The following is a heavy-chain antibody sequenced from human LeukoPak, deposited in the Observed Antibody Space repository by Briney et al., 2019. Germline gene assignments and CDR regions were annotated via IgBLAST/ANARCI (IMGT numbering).Heavy chain of an antibody. CDR3: ARVHPFPDAFDI. D-gene: IGHD2-21*01. CDR2: INPNSGGT. V-gene: IGHV1-2*06. Sequence: ASVKVSCKASGYTFTGYYMHWVRQAPGQGLEWMGRINPNSGGTNYAQKFQGRVTMTRDTSISTAYMKLSRLRSDDTAVYYCARVHPFPDAFDIWGQGTMVTVSS. CDR1: GYTFTGYY. J-gene: IGHJ3*02.